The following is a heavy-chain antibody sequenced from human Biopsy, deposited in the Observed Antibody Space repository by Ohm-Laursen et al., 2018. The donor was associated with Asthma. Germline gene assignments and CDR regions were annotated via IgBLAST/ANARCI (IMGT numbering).Heavy chain of an antibody. CDR1: GFTFSNYG. CDR3: AKDVFPGWELRRGPDY. D-gene: IGHD1-26*01. Sequence: SLRLSCAATGFTFSNYGMHWVRQAPGKGLDWVAVIPFDGSNKNYTDSVKGRFTISRDNSRNTLHLQMNSLRAEDTAVYYCAKDVFPGWELRRGPDYWGQGTLVTVSS. CDR2: IPFDGSNK. V-gene: IGHV3-30*18. J-gene: IGHJ4*02.